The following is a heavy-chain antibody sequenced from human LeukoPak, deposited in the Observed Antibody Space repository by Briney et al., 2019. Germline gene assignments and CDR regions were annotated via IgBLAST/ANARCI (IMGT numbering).Heavy chain of an antibody. CDR3: FIYMGGDAFDI. J-gene: IGHJ3*02. D-gene: IGHD3-16*01. CDR1: GGSISSYY. CDR2: IYYSGST. Sequence: RPSETLSLTCTVSGGSISSYYWSWIRQPPGKGLEWIGYIYYSGSTNYNPSLKSRVTISVDTSKNQFSLKLSSVTAADTAVYYCFIYMGGDAFDIWGQGTMVTVSS. V-gene: IGHV4-59*08.